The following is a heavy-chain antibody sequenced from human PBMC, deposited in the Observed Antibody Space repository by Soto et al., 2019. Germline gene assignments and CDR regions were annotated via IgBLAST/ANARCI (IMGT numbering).Heavy chain of an antibody. CDR3: ACTYYYDSSGYYFDY. Sequence: QVQLQESGPGLVKPSETLSLTCTVSGGSISSYYWSWIRQPPGKGLEWIGYIYYSGSTNYNPSLKSRVTISVDTSKNQFSLKLSSVTAADTAVYYCACTYYYDSSGYYFDYWGQGTLFTVSS. V-gene: IGHV4-59*08. J-gene: IGHJ4*02. CDR2: IYYSGST. D-gene: IGHD3-22*01. CDR1: GGSISSYY.